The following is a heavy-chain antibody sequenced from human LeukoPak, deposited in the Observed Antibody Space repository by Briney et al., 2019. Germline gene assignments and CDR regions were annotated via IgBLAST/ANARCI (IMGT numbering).Heavy chain of an antibody. CDR1: GFTFTTYW. CDR2: IKQDGTER. D-gene: IGHD3-10*01. Sequence: GGSLRLSCAASGFTFTTYWMSWVRQAPGKGLEWVANIKQDGTERYYVDSVKGRFTISRGNAKNSLYLQMNSLRVEDTAVYYCAKVAKYYYGSETYYFFEHWGQGTPVTASS. J-gene: IGHJ4*02. CDR3: AKVAKYYYGSETYYFFEH. V-gene: IGHV3-7*01.